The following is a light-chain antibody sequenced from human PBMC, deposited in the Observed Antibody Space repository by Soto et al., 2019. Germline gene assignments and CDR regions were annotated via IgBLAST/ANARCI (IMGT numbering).Light chain of an antibody. V-gene: IGKV1-5*01. J-gene: IGKJ1*01. CDR2: DAS. CDR3: QQYSSYPWT. Sequence: DIQVTQSPSTLSASVGDRVTITCRASHSISSWLAWYQQRPGKAPNLLIYDASSLESGVPSRFSGSGSGTEFALTISSLQPDDFGTYYCQQYSSYPWTFGQGTKVEIK. CDR1: HSISSW.